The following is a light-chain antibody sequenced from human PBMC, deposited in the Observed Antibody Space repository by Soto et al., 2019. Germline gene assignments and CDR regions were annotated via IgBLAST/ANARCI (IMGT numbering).Light chain of an antibody. CDR2: GTS. V-gene: IGKV3-15*01. J-gene: IGKJ1*01. CDR1: QSVSNN. Sequence: EIVLTQSPATLSVSPGERATHSCSASQSVSNNLVWYQQKPGQAPRLLIYGTSTRATGIPARFSGSGSETEFTLTISSLQSEDFAVYYCQQYNNWPPWTFGQGTKVDIK. CDR3: QQYNNWPPWT.